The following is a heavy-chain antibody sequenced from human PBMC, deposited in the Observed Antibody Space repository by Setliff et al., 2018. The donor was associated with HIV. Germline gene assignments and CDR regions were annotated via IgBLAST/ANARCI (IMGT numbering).Heavy chain of an antibody. V-gene: IGHV2-26*01. Sequence: ETLSLTCAVSGSSISGSYYWAWIRQPPGKALEWLAHIFSNDEKSYSTSLKTRLTISKDTSKNQVVLTMTNMDPVDTATYYCARIYVGYSYGPAHWYFDLWGRGTLVTVYS. CDR3: ARIYVGYSYGPAHWYFDL. J-gene: IGHJ2*01. CDR2: IFSNDEK. CDR1: GSSISGSYYW. D-gene: IGHD5-18*01.